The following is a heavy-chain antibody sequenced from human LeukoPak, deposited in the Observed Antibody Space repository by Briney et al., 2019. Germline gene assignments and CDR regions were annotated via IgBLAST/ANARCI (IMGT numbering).Heavy chain of an antibody. CDR3: ARERIHLERRGAFDI. Sequence: PSETLSLTCNVSGGSISGGGYYWGWVRRTPGKGLEWIGSIHYGGTTYYNPSLRSRVAISVDTSTNQISLNLRSVSAADTALFYCARERIHLERRGAFDIWGHGTTVSVSS. J-gene: IGHJ3*02. CDR2: IHYGGTT. V-gene: IGHV4-39*07. D-gene: IGHD1-1*01. CDR1: GGSISGGGYY.